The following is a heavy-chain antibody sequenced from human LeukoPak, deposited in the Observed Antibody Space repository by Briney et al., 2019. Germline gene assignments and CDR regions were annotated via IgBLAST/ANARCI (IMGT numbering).Heavy chain of an antibody. Sequence: GGSLRLSCAASGFTFSSYGMHWVRQAPGKGLEWVAFIRYDGSNKYYAGSVKGRFTISRDNSKNTVYLQMNSLRSEDTAVYYCARGRVVPAARVGYYMDVWGKGTTVTVSS. CDR3: ARGRVVPAARVGYYMDV. V-gene: IGHV3-30*02. J-gene: IGHJ6*03. CDR1: GFTFSSYG. D-gene: IGHD2-2*01. CDR2: IRYDGSNK.